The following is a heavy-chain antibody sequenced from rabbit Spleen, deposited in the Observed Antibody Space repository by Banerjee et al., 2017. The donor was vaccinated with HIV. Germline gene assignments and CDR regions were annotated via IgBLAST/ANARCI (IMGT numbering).Heavy chain of an antibody. V-gene: IGHV1S7*01. J-gene: IGHJ3*01. Sequence: QLEESGGGLFQPGGSLALTCTASGFTLSSYYMNWVRQAPGKGLEWIGYIDPVFGITYYANWVNGRFSISRENAQNTVFLQMTSLTAADTATYFCARFYAGYGDFGYAAMWGQGTLVTVS. CDR1: GFTLSSYY. CDR2: IDPVFGIT. CDR3: ARFYAGYGDFGYAAM. D-gene: IGHD7-1*01.